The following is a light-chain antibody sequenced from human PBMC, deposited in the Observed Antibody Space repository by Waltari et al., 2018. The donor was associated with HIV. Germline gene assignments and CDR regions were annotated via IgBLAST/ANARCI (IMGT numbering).Light chain of an antibody. CDR3: SSYTSSSTYYV. Sequence: QSALTQPASVSGSPGQSITIPCTGTSSDVGGYNYVSWYQQHPGTAPKLMISDVSNRPSGVSNRFSGSKSGNTASLTISGLQAEDEADYYCSSYTSSSTYYVFGTGTKVTVL. CDR1: SSDVGGYNY. CDR2: DVS. V-gene: IGLV2-14*03. J-gene: IGLJ1*01.